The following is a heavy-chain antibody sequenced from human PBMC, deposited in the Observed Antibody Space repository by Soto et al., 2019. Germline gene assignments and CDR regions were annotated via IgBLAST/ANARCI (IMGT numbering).Heavy chain of an antibody. D-gene: IGHD3-3*02. CDR2: IYYSGST. CDR1: GGSLSSYY. J-gene: IGHJ5*02. V-gene: IGHV4-59*08. Sequence: PSETLSLTCVVSGGSLSSYYWSWIRQPPGKGLEWIGYIYYSGSTNYNLSLKSRVTISVDTSKNQFSLKLSSVTAADTAVYYCASPKIAFYNWFDPWGQGTLVTVSS. CDR3: ASPKIAFYNWFDP.